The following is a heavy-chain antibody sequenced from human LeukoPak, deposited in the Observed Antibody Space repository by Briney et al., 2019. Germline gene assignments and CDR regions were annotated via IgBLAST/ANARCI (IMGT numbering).Heavy chain of an antibody. CDR2: IYYSGST. Sequence: PSETLSLTCTVSGGSISSYHWSWIRQPPGKGLEWIGYIYYSGSTNYNPSLKSRVTISVDTSKNQFSLKLSSVTATDTAVYYCARYSSWHTANFDYWGQGTLVTVSS. CDR3: ARYSSWHTANFDY. J-gene: IGHJ4*02. CDR1: GGSISSYH. V-gene: IGHV4-59*01. D-gene: IGHD6-13*01.